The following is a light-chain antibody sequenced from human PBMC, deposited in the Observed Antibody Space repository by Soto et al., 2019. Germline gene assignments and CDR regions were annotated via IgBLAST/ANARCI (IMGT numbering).Light chain of an antibody. V-gene: IGLV2-14*03. CDR2: VVD. CDR1: SSDVGRYNY. Sequence: QSVLTQPASVSGSPGQSITISCTGTSSDVGRYNYASWYQQHPGKAPKLIIYVVDNRPSGVSNRFSGSKSGNTASLTISGLQAEDESDYYCASYAGSIHYFFGTGTKVTVL. J-gene: IGLJ1*01. CDR3: ASYAGSIHYF.